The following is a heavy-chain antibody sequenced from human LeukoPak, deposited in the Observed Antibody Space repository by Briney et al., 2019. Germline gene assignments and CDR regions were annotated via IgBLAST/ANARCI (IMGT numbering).Heavy chain of an antibody. V-gene: IGHV1-69*04. Sequence: GASVKVSCKASGGTFSSYAISWVRQAPGQGLEWMGRIIPILGIAIYAQKFQGRVTITADKSTSTAYMELSSLRSEDTAVYYCASDTYSGSYRAAFDIWGQGTMVTVSS. CDR2: IIPILGIA. CDR1: GGTFSSYA. J-gene: IGHJ3*02. CDR3: ASDTYSGSYRAAFDI. D-gene: IGHD1-26*01.